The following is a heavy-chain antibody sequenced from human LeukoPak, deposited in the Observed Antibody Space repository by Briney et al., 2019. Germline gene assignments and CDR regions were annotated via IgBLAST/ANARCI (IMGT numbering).Heavy chain of an antibody. CDR2: IYNSGST. CDR1: GAYISTYY. Sequence: KSSETLSLTCTVSGAYISTYYWNWIRQPAGKGLEWIGHIYNSGSTNYNPSLKSRLTMSVDTSQNQCYLHLSSLPAADTGVYYCARAGFSGGSASWFDPWGQGTMVIVSS. D-gene: IGHD3-10*01. V-gene: IGHV4-4*07. CDR3: ARAGFSGGSASWFDP. J-gene: IGHJ5*02.